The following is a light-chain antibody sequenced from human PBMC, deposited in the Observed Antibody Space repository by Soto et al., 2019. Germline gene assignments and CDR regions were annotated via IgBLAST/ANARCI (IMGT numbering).Light chain of an antibody. V-gene: IGKV3-11*01. CDR1: QSVSSY. CDR3: QQRSNWPTT. CDR2: DAS. Sequence: EIVMAQAPATLPLSPGERATLSFRASQSVSSYLAWYQQKPVQAPRLLIYDASNRATGIPARFSGSGSGTDFTLTISSLEPEDFAVYSCQQRSNWPTTFGQGTRLEIK. J-gene: IGKJ5*01.